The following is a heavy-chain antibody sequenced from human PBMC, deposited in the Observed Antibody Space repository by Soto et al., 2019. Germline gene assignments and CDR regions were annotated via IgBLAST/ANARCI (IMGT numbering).Heavy chain of an antibody. Sequence: PGVSVRHSCASSGFIFNGYAMSWIRQAPGKGLEWVSSISVSGGSTYYADSVKGRLTISRDNSKSTLYLQMNSLRAEDTALYYCAPVRDTAMVLDYWGQGTLVTVSS. CDR2: ISVSGGST. V-gene: IGHV3-23*01. CDR1: GFIFNGYA. CDR3: APVRDTAMVLDY. J-gene: IGHJ4*02. D-gene: IGHD5-18*01.